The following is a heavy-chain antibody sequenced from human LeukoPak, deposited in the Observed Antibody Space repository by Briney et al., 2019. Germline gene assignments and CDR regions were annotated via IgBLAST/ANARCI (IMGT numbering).Heavy chain of an antibody. D-gene: IGHD6-6*01. CDR1: GFTFDDYG. CDR2: INWNGGST. CDR3: ARGFRVYSSSSGVDY. J-gene: IGHJ4*02. V-gene: IGHV3-20*04. Sequence: PGGSLRLSCAASGFTFDDYGMSWVRQAPGKGLEWVSGINWNGGSTGYADSVKGRFTISRDNAKNSLYLQMNSLRAEDTALYYCARGFRVYSSSSGVDYWGQGTLVTVSS.